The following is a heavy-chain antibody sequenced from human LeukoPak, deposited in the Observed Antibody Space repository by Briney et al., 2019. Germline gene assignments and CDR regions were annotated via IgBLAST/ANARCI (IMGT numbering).Heavy chain of an antibody. J-gene: IGHJ4*02. D-gene: IGHD6-13*01. CDR3: ARDSIAAAGTPDY. V-gene: IGHV3-21*01. Sequence: GGSLRLSCAASGFTFSSYNMNWVRKAPGKGMEWVSSISTSTTYKYYADSVKGRFTISRDNAKKLLYLQMNSLRAEDTAVYYCARDSIAAAGTPDYWGQGTLVTVSS. CDR2: ISTSTTYK. CDR1: GFTFSSYN.